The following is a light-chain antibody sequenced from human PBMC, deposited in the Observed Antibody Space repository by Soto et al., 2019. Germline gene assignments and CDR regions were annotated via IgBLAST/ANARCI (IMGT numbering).Light chain of an antibody. J-gene: IGLJ1*01. CDR3: SSYAGSNTHYV. Sequence: QSALTQPPSASGSPGQSVTISCTGTSSDVGGYNYVSWHQQHPGKAPKLMIYDVTKRPSGVPDRFSGSKSGYTASLTVSGLQAEDEADYYCSSYAGSNTHYVFGTGTKVTVL. CDR1: SSDVGGYNY. CDR2: DVT. V-gene: IGLV2-8*01.